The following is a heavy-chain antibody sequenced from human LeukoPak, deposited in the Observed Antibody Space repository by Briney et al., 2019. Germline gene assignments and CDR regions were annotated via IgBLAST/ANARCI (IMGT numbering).Heavy chain of an antibody. D-gene: IGHD3-10*01. CDR3: AKSNGYGLVDI. V-gene: IGHV4-34*12. Sequence: SEILSLTCAVYGGSFSGYYWSWIRQPPGKGLEWIGNIFYRGGTYYSPSLKSRVTISLDTSRNQFSLNLNSVTAADTAVYYCAKSNGYGLVDIWGQGTMVTVSS. J-gene: IGHJ3*02. CDR2: IFYRGGT. CDR1: GGSFSGYY.